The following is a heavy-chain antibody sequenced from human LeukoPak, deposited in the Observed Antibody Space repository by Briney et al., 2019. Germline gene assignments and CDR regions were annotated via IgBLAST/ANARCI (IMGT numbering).Heavy chain of an antibody. J-gene: IGHJ4*02. CDR2: IYSGGNT. CDR3: AKKDNGNYFNFDY. CDR1: GFTINNNY. Sequence: GGSLRLSCAASGFTINNNYMNWVRQAPAKGLEWVSVIYSGGNTYYADSVKGRFTISRDNSKNTLYLQMNSLRAEDTAVYYCAKKDNGNYFNFDYWGQGTLVTVSS. D-gene: IGHD2/OR15-2a*01. V-gene: IGHV3-66*01.